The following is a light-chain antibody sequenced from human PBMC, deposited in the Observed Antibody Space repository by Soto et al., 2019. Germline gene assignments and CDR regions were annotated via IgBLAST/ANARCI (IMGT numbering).Light chain of an antibody. CDR2: GAS. V-gene: IGKV3-20*01. J-gene: IGKJ1*01. Sequence: EIVLTQSPGTLSLSPGERATLSCRASQSVSSNYLAWYQRKPGQAPRLLIYGASSRATGIPNRVSGSGAGTHFTLTISRLEPEDFAVYYCQQYGSSPPTFGQGTKVEIK. CDR3: QQYGSSPPT. CDR1: QSVSSNY.